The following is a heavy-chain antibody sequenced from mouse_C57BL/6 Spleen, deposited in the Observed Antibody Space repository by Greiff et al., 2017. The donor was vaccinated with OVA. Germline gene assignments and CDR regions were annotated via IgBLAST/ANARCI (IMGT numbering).Heavy chain of an antibody. CDR1: GYAFSSSW. V-gene: IGHV1-82*01. CDR2: IYPGDGDT. Sequence: QVQLQQSGPELVKPGASVKISCKASGYAFSSSWMNWVKQRPGKGLEWIGRIYPGDGDTNYNGKSKGKATLTADKSSSTAYMQLSSLTSEDSAVYFCARDGTNFYYYAMDYWGQGTSVTVSS. D-gene: IGHD4-1*01. J-gene: IGHJ4*01. CDR3: ARDGTNFYYYAMDY.